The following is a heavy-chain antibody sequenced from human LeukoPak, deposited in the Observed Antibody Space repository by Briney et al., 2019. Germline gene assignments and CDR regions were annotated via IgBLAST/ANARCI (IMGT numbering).Heavy chain of an antibody. CDR1: GFTFSRHS. V-gene: IGHV3-74*01. CDR3: ARRGAVAGAFDI. CDR2: IKSDGSST. J-gene: IGHJ3*02. Sequence: SGGSLRLSCAASGFTFSRHSINWVRQAPGKGLVWVSRIKSDGSSTSYADSVKGRFTISRDNAKNTLYLQMNSLRAEDTAVYYCARRGAVAGAFDIWGQGTKVTVSS. D-gene: IGHD6-19*01.